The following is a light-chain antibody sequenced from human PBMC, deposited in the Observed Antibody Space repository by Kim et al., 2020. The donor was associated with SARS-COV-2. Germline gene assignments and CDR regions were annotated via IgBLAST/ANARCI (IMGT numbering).Light chain of an antibody. V-gene: IGKV3-15*01. J-gene: IGKJ1*01. CDR1: QSISDN. Sequence: SPGERVILSCRASQSISDNLAWYQQTPGQAPRLLIYRSSTRATGIPARFSGSGSGTEFTLTISSLQSEDFAVYYCQQYNYWPPWTFGQGTKVDIK. CDR3: QQYNYWPPWT. CDR2: RSS.